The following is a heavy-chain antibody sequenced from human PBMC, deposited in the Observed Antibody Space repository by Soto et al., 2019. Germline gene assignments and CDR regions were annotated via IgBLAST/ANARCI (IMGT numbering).Heavy chain of an antibody. CDR2: ISSSGSTI. J-gene: IGHJ4*02. Sequence: PGGSLRLSCAASGFTFSDYYMSWIRQAPGKGLEWVSYISSSGSTIYYADSVKGRFTISRDNAKNSLYLQMNSLRAEDTAVYYCASPWEYCSGGSRYSDYWGQGTLVTVSS. CDR1: GFTFSDYY. V-gene: IGHV3-11*01. D-gene: IGHD2-15*01. CDR3: ASPWEYCSGGSRYSDY.